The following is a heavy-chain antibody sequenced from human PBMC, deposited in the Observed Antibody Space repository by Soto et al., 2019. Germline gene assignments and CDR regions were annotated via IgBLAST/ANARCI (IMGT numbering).Heavy chain of an antibody. D-gene: IGHD6-19*01. CDR1: GGSISSGGYS. J-gene: IGHJ4*02. CDR3: ARHSSGWDFDY. Sequence: SETLSLTCAVSGGSISSGGYSWSWIRQPPGKGLEWIGYFYYSGGTSYNPSLKSRLTISVDTSKNQFSLRLTSVTAADTAVYYCARHSSGWDFDYWGQGTLVTVSS. V-gene: IGHV4-61*08. CDR2: FYYSGGT.